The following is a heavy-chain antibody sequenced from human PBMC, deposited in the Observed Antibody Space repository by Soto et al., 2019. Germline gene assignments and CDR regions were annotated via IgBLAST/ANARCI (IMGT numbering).Heavy chain of an antibody. J-gene: IGHJ4*02. CDR2: IYWDDDK. V-gene: IGHV2-5*02. D-gene: IGHD2-15*01. CDR3: AHSRGVGNAAVYVY. Sequence: QITLKESGPTLVKPTQTLTLTCTFSGFSLSTSGVGVGWIRQPPGKALEWLAHIYWDDDKRYSPSLKSRLTNAKDTSKNLVVLTMTNMDPVDTATYYCAHSRGVGNAAVYVYWGQGTLVTVSS. CDR1: GFSLSTSGVG.